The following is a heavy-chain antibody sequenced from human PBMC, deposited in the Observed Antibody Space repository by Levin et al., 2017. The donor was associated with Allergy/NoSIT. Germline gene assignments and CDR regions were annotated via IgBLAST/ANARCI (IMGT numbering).Heavy chain of an antibody. J-gene: IGHJ4*02. D-gene: IGHD3-22*01. CDR3: ARDSGDYDSSGYYNY. Sequence: GGSLRLSCAASGFTVSSNYMSWVRQAPGKGLEWVSVIYSGGSTYYADSVKGRFTISRDNSKNTLYLQMNSLRAEDTAVYYCARDSGDYDSSGYYNYWGQGTLVTVSS. V-gene: IGHV3-53*01. CDR2: IYSGGST. CDR1: GFTVSSNY.